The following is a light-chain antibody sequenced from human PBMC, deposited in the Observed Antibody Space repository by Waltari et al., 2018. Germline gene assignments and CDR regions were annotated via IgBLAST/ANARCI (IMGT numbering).Light chain of an antibody. Sequence: QTVVTQEPSLSVSPGGTVTLTCALSSGSLSTTSYATWYQQTPGQGPRRLVYKANARSSGVPDGFSGSILGNTAALTITGAQADDESDYYCALYMGSGIWVFGGGTRLTVL. CDR3: ALYMGSGIWV. J-gene: IGLJ3*02. V-gene: IGLV8-61*01. CDR1: SGSLSTTSY. CDR2: KAN.